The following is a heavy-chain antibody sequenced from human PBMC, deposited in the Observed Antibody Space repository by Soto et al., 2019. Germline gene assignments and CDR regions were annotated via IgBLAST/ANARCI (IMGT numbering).Heavy chain of an antibody. CDR3: AREDYYGSEFDY. CDR1: GFTVSSNY. D-gene: IGHD3-10*01. Sequence: GGSLRLSCAASGFTVSSNYMSWVRQAPGKGLEWVSVIYSGGSTYYADSVKGRFTISRDNSKNTLYLQMNSLRAEDTAVYYCAREDYYGSEFDYWGQGTLVTVSS. CDR2: IYSGGST. J-gene: IGHJ4*02. V-gene: IGHV3-53*01.